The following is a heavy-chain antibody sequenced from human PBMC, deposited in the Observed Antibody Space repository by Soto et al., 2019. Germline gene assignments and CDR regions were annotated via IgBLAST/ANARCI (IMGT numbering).Heavy chain of an antibody. V-gene: IGHV3-53*01. D-gene: IGHD5-18*01. CDR3: AKALVPALTAKFGY. CDR2: IYSGGST. J-gene: IGHJ4*02. CDR1: GFTVSSNY. Sequence: GGSLRLSCAASGFTVSSNYMNWVRQAPGRGLEWVSVIYSGGSTNYADSVKGRFTISRDNSRNTLHLQMSSLRVEDTALYYCAKALVPALTAKFGYWGQGTLVTVSS.